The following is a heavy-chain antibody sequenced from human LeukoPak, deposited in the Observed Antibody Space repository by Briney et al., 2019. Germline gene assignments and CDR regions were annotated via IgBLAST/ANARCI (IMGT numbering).Heavy chain of an antibody. CDR1: GFTFSSYA. Sequence: SGGSLRLSCAASGFTFSSYAMSWVRQAPGKGLEWVSVISGSGGSTYSADSVKGRFTISRDNSKNTLYLQMNTLTAEDTAVYYCAKLVPSDDFWSGHLGWFDPWGQGTLVTVSS. J-gene: IGHJ5*02. D-gene: IGHD3-3*01. V-gene: IGHV3-23*01. CDR3: AKLVPSDDFWSGHLGWFDP. CDR2: ISGSGGST.